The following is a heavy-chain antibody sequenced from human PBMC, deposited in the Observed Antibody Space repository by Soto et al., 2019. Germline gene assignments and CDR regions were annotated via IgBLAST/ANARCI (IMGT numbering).Heavy chain of an antibody. Sequence: PGGSLRLSCAASGFTFSSYAMSWVRQAPGKGLEWVSGITGSGRITDYADSVKGRFTVSRDNSKNTLYLQMNSLGAEDSAVYYCAKTLALVVVEAAIDHWGQGTPVTVSS. CDR3: AKTLALVVVEAAIDH. V-gene: IGHV3-23*01. CDR2: ITGSGRIT. CDR1: GFTFSSYA. J-gene: IGHJ4*02. D-gene: IGHD2-15*01.